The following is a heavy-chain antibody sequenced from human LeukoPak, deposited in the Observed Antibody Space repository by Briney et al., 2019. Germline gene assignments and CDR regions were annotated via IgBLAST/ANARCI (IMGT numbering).Heavy chain of an antibody. CDR2: IKTDGSST. D-gene: IGHD5-12*01. CDR1: GFTLTSYW. Sequence: GGSLRLSCAASGFTLTSYWMHWVRQAPGKGLGWVSRIKTDGSSTNYADSVKGRFTISRDNAKNTLYLQMNSLRAEDTAVYYCARDRGYVMDYWGQGTLVTVSS. V-gene: IGHV3-74*01. J-gene: IGHJ4*02. CDR3: ARDRGYVMDY.